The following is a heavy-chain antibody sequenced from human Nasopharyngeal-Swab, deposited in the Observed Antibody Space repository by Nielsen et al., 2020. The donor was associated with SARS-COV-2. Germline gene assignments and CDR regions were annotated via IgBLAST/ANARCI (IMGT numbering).Heavy chain of an antibody. D-gene: IGHD2-2*01. Sequence: WIRQPPGKGLEWIGYIYYSGSTNYNPSLKSRVTISVDTSKNQFSLKLSSVTAEDTAVYYCARDRDCSSTSCYRGIDIWGQGTMVTVSS. V-gene: IGHV4-59*01. J-gene: IGHJ3*02. CDR2: IYYSGST. CDR3: ARDRDCSSTSCYRGIDI.